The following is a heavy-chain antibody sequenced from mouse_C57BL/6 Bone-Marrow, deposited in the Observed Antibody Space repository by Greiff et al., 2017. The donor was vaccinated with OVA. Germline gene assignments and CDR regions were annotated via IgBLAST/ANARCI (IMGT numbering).Heavy chain of an antibody. CDR2: IYPSDSET. CDR3: ARYRSSLYAMDY. CDR1: GYTFTSYW. D-gene: IGHD1-1*01. J-gene: IGHJ4*01. Sequence: QVQLQQPGAELVRPGSSVKLSCKASGYTFTSYWMDWVKQRPGQGLEWIGNIYPSDSETHYNQKFKDKATLTVDKSSSTAYMQLSNLTSEDSAVYYCARYRSSLYAMDYWGQGTSVTVSS. V-gene: IGHV1-61*01.